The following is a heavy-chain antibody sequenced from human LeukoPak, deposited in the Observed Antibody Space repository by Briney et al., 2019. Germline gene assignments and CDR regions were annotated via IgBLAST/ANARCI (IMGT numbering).Heavy chain of an antibody. CDR2: IYYSGST. CDR1: GGSIRSSSYY. D-gene: IGHD3-10*01. CDR3: ARDAPLITMVRGRTNWFDP. J-gene: IGHJ5*02. V-gene: IGHV4-39*07. Sequence: SETLSLTCAVSGGSIRSSSYYWGWIRQPPGKGLEWIGSIYYSGSTYYNPSLKSRVTISVDTSKNQFSLKLSSVTAADTAVYYCARDAPLITMVRGRTNWFDPWGQGTLVTVSS.